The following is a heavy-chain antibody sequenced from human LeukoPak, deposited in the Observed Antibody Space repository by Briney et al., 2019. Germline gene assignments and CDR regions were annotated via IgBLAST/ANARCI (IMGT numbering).Heavy chain of an antibody. J-gene: IGHJ4*02. Sequence: SGGSLRLSCAASGFTFDDYGMSWVRHAPGKGLEWVSGINWNGGSTGYADSVKGRFTISRDNAKNSLYLQMNSLRAEDTALYYCARSGEGYYYDSSGYTYYFDYWGQGTLVTVSS. D-gene: IGHD3-22*01. V-gene: IGHV3-20*04. CDR3: ARSGEGYYYDSSGYTYYFDY. CDR2: INWNGGST. CDR1: GFTFDDYG.